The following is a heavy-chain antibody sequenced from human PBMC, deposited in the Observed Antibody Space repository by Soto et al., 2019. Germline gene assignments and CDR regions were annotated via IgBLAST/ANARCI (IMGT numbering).Heavy chain of an antibody. Sequence: QITLKESGPTLVKPTQTLTLTCTFSGFSLSTSGVGVGWIRQPPGKALEWLALIYWDDDKRYSPSLKSRLTITKDTSKNQVVLTMTNMDPVDTATYYCAHSFWSKREYSGYDDWRVSYLQNWGQGTLVTVSS. CDR1: GFSLSTSGVG. V-gene: IGHV2-5*02. D-gene: IGHD5-12*01. CDR3: AHSFWSKREYSGYDDWRVSYLQN. CDR2: IYWDDDK. J-gene: IGHJ4*02.